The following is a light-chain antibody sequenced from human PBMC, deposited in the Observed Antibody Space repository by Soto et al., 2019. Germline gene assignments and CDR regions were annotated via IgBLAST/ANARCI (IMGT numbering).Light chain of an antibody. CDR1: QSVSTY. V-gene: IGKV3-11*01. J-gene: IGKJ4*01. CDR3: QIRRHLTPGAI. CDR2: DAS. Sequence: EVVLTQSPATLSLSPGERATLSCRASQSVSTYLAWYQHKPGQAPRLLIYDASIMATGTRARFSGGGSGTDFTLTISSIAPEDLAVYYCQIRRHLTPGAIFGGGTKVEIK.